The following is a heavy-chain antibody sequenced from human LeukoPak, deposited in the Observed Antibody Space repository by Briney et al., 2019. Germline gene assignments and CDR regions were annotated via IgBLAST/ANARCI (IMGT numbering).Heavy chain of an antibody. CDR3: AKDSSGWYLSADY. CDR2: LNGDGSAT. CDR1: GFTFRSYG. V-gene: IGHV3-23*01. D-gene: IGHD6-19*01. Sequence: GGTLRLSCAASGFTFRSYGMSWVRQAPGKRLEWVSRLNGDGSATTYADSVKGRFTISRDNAKNTLYLQMNSLRAEDTAVYYCAKDSSGWYLSADYWGQGTLVTVSS. J-gene: IGHJ4*02.